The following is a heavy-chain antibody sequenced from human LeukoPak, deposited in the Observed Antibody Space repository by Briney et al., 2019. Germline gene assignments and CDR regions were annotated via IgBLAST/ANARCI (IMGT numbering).Heavy chain of an antibody. CDR1: GFTFSNYA. D-gene: IGHD3-22*01. V-gene: IGHV3-23*01. CDR3: ANTYYDTSGYHYLDY. CDR2: ISGSGGST. J-gene: IGHJ4*02. Sequence: GGSLRLSCAASGFTFSNYAMSWARQAPGKGLEWVSAISGSGGSTYYADSVKGRFTISRDNSKNTLYLQMNSLRAEDTAVYYCANTYYDTSGYHYLDYWGQGTLVTVSS.